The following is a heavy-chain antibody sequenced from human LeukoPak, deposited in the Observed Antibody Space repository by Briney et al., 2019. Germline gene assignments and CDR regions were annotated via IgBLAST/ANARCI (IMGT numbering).Heavy chain of an antibody. CDR1: GYTFTGYY. D-gene: IGHD3-10*01. J-gene: IGHJ4*02. Sequence: ASVKVSCKASGYTFTGYYMHWVRQAPGKGHEWRGRINPKSGGTNYAKKFQGRVTMTRDTSISTAYMELSRLTSDHTAVYYCARGLGSNYYGSGSYGNFDYWGQGTLVTVSS. CDR3: ARGLGSNYYGSGSYGNFDY. V-gene: IGHV1-2*06. CDR2: INPKSGGT.